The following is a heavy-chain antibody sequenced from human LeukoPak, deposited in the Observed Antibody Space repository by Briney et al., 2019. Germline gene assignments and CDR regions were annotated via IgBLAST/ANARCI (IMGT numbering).Heavy chain of an antibody. D-gene: IGHD2-2*01. Sequence: SETLSLTCTVSGYSISSGGYYWSWIRQPPGKGLEWIGYIYHGGSTYHNPSLKSRVTMSIDTSKNQFSLRLSSVTAADAAFYFCARERGYCRSSSCPEVYWGQGALVTVSS. V-gene: IGHV4-30-2*01. CDR1: GYSISSGGYY. CDR2: IYHGGST. CDR3: ARERGYCRSSSCPEVY. J-gene: IGHJ4*02.